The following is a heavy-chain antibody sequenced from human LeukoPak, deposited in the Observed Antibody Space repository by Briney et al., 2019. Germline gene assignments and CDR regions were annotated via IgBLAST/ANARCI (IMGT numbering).Heavy chain of an antibody. J-gene: IGHJ4*02. D-gene: IGHD3-22*01. CDR2: NSWNSGSL. Sequence: SGGFLRLSCTASGFTFGDFAMHWVRQRPGKGREWVAGNSWNSGSLGYADSVKGRFTISRDNAKNSVHLQMTSLRPEDTAFFYCAKEIFTTSVEMLTTPFDDWVPETLLTVPS. CDR3: AKEIFTTSVEMLTTPFDD. V-gene: IGHV3-9*01. CDR1: GFTFGDFA.